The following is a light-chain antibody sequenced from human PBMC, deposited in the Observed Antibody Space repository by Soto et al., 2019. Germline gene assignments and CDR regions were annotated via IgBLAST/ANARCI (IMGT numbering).Light chain of an antibody. V-gene: IGLV2-14*01. Sequence: QSALTQPACVSVSPRQPITISCTGASSDVGSYTYVSWYQQHPGKAPKLMIYEVNNRPSGVSNRFSGSKSGNTASLTISGLQAEDEADYYCSSYTSSSTLYVFGTGTKVTVL. J-gene: IGLJ1*01. CDR2: EVN. CDR3: SSYTSSSTLYV. CDR1: SSDVGSYTY.